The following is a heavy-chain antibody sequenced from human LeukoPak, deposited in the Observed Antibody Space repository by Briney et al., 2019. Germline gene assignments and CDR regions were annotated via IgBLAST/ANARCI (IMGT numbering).Heavy chain of an antibody. V-gene: IGHV3-23*01. CDR3: AKSAPVSRSHFDY. J-gene: IGHJ4*02. CDR1: GFGFSTYA. Sequence: PGGSLSLSCAASGFGFSTYAMSWVRQAPGKGLEWVSGLSGSGGTTYYADSVKGRFTIFRDNSKNTLFLQMNSLRAADTAVYYCAKSAPVSRSHFDYWGQGTLATVSS. CDR2: LSGSGGTT.